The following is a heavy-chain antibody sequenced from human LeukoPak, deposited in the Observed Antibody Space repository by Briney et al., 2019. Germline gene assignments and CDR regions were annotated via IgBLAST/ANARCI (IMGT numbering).Heavy chain of an antibody. D-gene: IGHD2-2*01. CDR1: GGSISSYY. V-gene: IGHV4-4*07. CDR2: IYTSGST. CDR3: AYCSSTSCPHI. J-gene: IGHJ3*02. Sequence: SETLSLTCTVSGGSISSYYWSWIRQPAGKGLEWIGRIYTSGSTNYNPSLKSRVTISVDTSKNQFSLKLSSVTAADTAVYYCAYCSSTSCPHIWGQGTMVTVSS.